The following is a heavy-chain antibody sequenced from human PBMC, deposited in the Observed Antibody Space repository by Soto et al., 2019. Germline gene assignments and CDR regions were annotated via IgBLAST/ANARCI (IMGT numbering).Heavy chain of an antibody. CDR3: AKNRGLRNYYGMDV. CDR2: ISGSGGST. CDR1: GFTFSSYA. D-gene: IGHD4-17*01. J-gene: IGHJ6*02. V-gene: IGHV3-23*01. Sequence: GGSLRLSCAASGFTFSSYAMSWVRQAPGKGLEWVSAISGSGGSTYYADSVKGPFTISRDKSKNTLYLQMHSLRAEDTAVYYCAKNRGLRNYYGMDVWGQGTTVTVSS.